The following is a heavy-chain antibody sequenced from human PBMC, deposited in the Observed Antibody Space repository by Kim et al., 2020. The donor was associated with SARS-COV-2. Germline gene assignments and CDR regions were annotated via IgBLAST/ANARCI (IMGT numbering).Heavy chain of an antibody. D-gene: IGHD3-10*01. CDR3: AREGCYYGSGEFCY. CDR1: GFTFDDYG. J-gene: IGHJ4*02. CDR2: INWNGGST. V-gene: IGHV3-20*01. Sequence: GGSLRLSCAASGFTFDDYGMSWVRQAPGKGLEWVSGINWNGGSTGYADSVKGRFTISRDNAKNSLYLQMNSLRAEDTALYHCAREGCYYGSGEFCYWGQGTLVTVSS.